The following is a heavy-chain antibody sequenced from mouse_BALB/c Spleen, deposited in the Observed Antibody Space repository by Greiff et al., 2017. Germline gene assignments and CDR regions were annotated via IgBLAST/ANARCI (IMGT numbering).Heavy chain of an antibody. CDR3: ARDWDVKYFDY. CDR1: GFNIKDTY. CDR2: IDPANGNT. D-gene: IGHD4-1*01. Sequence: VQLKQSGAELVKPGASVKLSCTASGFNIKDTYMHWVKQRPEQGLEWIGRIDPANGNTKYDPKFQGKATITADTSSNTAYLQLSSLTSEDTAVYYCARDWDVKYFDYWGQGTTLTVAS. V-gene: IGHV14-3*02. J-gene: IGHJ2*01.